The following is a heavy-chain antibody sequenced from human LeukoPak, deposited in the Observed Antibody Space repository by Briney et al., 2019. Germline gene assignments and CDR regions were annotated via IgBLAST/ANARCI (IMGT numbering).Heavy chain of an antibody. D-gene: IGHD6-13*01. CDR1: GYTFTSNY. J-gene: IGHJ3*01. CDR2: INPSGGST. CDR3: ARPAGLGQQLSY. Sequence: ASVKVSCKAFGYTFTSNYMHWVRQAPGQGLEWMGIINPSGGSTSYAQKFQGRVTMTRDMSTSTVYMELSSLRSEDTAVYYCARPAGLGQQLSYWGQGTMVTVSS. V-gene: IGHV1-46*01.